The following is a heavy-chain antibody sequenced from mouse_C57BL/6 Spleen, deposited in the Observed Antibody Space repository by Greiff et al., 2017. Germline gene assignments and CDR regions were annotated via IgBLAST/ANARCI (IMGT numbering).Heavy chain of an antibody. J-gene: IGHJ1*03. CDR1: GFSLSTSGMG. Sequence: QVQLKESGPGILQSSQTLSLTCSFSGFSLSTSGMGVSWIRQPSGKGLEWLAHIYWDDAKRYNPSLKSRLTISKDTSRNQVFLKITSVDTADTATYYCARRSITTVVANWYFDVWGTGTTVTVSS. CDR3: ARRSITTVVANWYFDV. D-gene: IGHD1-1*01. V-gene: IGHV8-12*01. CDR2: IYWDDAK.